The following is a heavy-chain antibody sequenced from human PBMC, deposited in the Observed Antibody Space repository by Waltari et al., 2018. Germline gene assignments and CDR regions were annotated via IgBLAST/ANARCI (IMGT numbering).Heavy chain of an antibody. D-gene: IGHD3-22*01. CDR1: VFTFSNAW. CDR3: IHYYRYAMDA. Sequence: EVQLVESGGVLVKPGGSLRLSCAAAVFTFSNAWMSVVRQAPGKGLEWVGRIKRKTEGGTAAYAAPVEGRFTISRDDSENTLFLQMNSLRSEDTAVYYCIHYYRYAMDAWGQGTAVTVSS. J-gene: IGHJ6*02. CDR2: IKRKTEGGTA. V-gene: IGHV3-15*01.